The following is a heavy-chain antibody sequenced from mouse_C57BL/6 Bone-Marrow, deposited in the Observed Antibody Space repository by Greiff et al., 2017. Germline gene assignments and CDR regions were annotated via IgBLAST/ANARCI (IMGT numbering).Heavy chain of an antibody. CDR1: GFTFSSYG. D-gene: IGHD1-1*01. Sequence: EVKLVESGGDLVKPGGSLKLSCAASGFTFSSYGMSWVRQTPDKRLEWVATISSGGSYTYYPDSVKGRFTISRDNAKNTLYLQMSSLKSEDTAMYYCAITTVVDWYFDVWGTGTTVTVSS. CDR2: ISSGGSYT. CDR3: AITTVVDWYFDV. V-gene: IGHV5-6*01. J-gene: IGHJ1*03.